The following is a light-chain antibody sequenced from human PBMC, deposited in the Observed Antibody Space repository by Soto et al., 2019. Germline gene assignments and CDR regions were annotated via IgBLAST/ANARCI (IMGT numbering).Light chain of an antibody. CDR3: QQTFSTPIT. V-gene: IGKV1-39*01. J-gene: IGKJ5*01. CDR2: AAS. Sequence: DIQMTQSPSSLSASVGDRVTIPCRASQTVRTYLHWYQQKPGKAPALLVYAASTLGSAVPPRFTGAGSETDFTLTISGLQPEDFATYYCQQTFSTPITFGQGTRLEI. CDR1: QTVRTY.